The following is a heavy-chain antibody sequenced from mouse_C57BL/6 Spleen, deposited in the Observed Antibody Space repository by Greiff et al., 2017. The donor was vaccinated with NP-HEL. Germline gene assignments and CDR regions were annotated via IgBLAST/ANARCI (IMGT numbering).Heavy chain of an antibody. V-gene: IGHV1-52*01. CDR2: IDPSDSET. J-gene: IGHJ2*01. CDR3: AREDYYGPSFDY. CDR1: GYTFTSYW. Sequence: QVQLQQPGAELVRPGSSVKLSCKASGYTFTSYWMHWVKQRPIQGLEWIGNIDPSDSETHYNQKFKDKATLTVDKSSSTAYMQLSSLTSEDSAVYYCAREDYYGPSFDYWGQGTTLTVSS. D-gene: IGHD1-1*01.